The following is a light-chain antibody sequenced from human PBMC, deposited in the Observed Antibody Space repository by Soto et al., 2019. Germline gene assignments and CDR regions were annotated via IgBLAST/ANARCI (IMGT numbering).Light chain of an antibody. CDR1: PSVLSSSNNKNY. J-gene: IGKJ2*01. CDR2: WAS. CDR3: QQYYSTPYT. Sequence: DFVMTQTPDSLAVSLGERATINCKSSPSVLSSSNNKNYLAWYQQKPGQPPKLLIYWASTRDSGVPDRFSGSGSGTDFTLTISSLQAEDLAVYYCQQYYSTPYTCGQGTKLEIK. V-gene: IGKV4-1*01.